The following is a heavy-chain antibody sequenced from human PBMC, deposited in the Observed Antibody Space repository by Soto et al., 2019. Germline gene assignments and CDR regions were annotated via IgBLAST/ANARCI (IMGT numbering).Heavy chain of an antibody. CDR1: GGSISSYY. V-gene: IGHV4-59*01. J-gene: IGHJ4*02. CDR3: ASQTDYYDSSGYPSPLN. CDR2: IYYSGST. Sequence: SETLSLTCTVSGGSISSYYWSWIRQPPGKGLEWIGYIYYSGSTNYNPSLKSRVTISVDTSKNQFSLKLSSVTAADTAVYYCASQTDYYDSSGYPSPLNWGQGTLVTVSS. D-gene: IGHD3-22*01.